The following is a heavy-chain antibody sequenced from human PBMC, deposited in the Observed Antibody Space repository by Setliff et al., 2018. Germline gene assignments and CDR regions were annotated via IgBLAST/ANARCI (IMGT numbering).Heavy chain of an antibody. D-gene: IGHD2-2*01. CDR2: LNPSGGGT. J-gene: IGHJ6*02. Sequence: GASVKVSCKASGYTFSGYYIHWVRQAPGQGLDWMGVLNPSGGGTEFAEKFQGRLTVTRDMSTSTVYMELSSLRSEDTAVYYCARESVPVPAGYGMDVWGQGTTVTVSS. V-gene: IGHV1-46*01. CDR1: GYTFSGYY. CDR3: ARESVPVPAGYGMDV.